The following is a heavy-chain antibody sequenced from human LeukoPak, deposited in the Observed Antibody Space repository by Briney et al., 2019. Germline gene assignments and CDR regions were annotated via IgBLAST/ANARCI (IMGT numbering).Heavy chain of an antibody. D-gene: IGHD5-12*01. CDR3: ASVDIVATAAFDI. J-gene: IGHJ3*02. CDR2: IHHSGST. CDR1: GGSISSGGYS. Sequence: SQTLSLTCAVSGGSISSGGYSWSWIRQPPGKGLEWIGYIHHSGSTYYNPSLKSRVTISVDRSKNQFSLKLSSVTAADTAVYYCASVDIVATAAFDIWGQGTMVTVSS. V-gene: IGHV4-30-2*01.